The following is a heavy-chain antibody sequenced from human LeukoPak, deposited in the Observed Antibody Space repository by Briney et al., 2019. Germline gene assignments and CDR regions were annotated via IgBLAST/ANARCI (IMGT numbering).Heavy chain of an antibody. CDR2: IKSKTDGETI. V-gene: IGHV3-15*01. Sequence: GGSLRLSCAASGFTFSHAWINWVRQAPGKGLEWGGRIKSKTDGETIDYAAPAKGRFTISRDDSKHTVYLQMNSLKIEDTAVYYCTIVGPLTYYYESSGYYIPNNWGQGTLVTVSS. J-gene: IGHJ4*02. CDR1: GFTFSHAW. D-gene: IGHD3-22*01. CDR3: TIVGPLTYYYESSGYYIPNN.